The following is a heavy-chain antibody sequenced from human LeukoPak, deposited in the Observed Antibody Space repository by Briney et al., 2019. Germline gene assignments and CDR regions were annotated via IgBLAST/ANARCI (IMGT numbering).Heavy chain of an antibody. D-gene: IGHD1-26*01. J-gene: IGHJ4*02. CDR3: ARDRVGARGDGEDY. V-gene: IGHV4-61*02. CDR1: GGSISSGSYY. Sequence: PSETLSLTCTVSGGSISSGSYYWSWIRQPAGKGLEWIGRIYTSGSTNYNPSLKGQVTISLDTSKNQFSLKVNSVTAADTAVYYCARDRVGARGDGEDYWGQGTLVTVSS. CDR2: IYTSGST.